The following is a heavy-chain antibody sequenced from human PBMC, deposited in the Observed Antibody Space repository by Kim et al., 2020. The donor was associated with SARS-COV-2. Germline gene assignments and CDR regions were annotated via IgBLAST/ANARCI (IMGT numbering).Heavy chain of an antibody. J-gene: IGHJ4*02. D-gene: IGHD2-21*01. Sequence: GGSLRLSCVASGFAINNYAMGWVRQAPGKGLEWVAVSGTLTEYADSVKGRLTISSDNSRNTVYLQMNSLRVDDTAIYFCAKAVGDNNYFDTWGQGPRVTVSS. CDR2: VSGTLT. CDR3: AKAVGDNNYFDT. CDR1: GFAINNYA. V-gene: IGHV3-23*01.